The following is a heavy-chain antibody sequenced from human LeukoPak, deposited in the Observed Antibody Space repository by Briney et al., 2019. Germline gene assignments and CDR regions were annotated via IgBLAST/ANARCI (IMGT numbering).Heavy chain of an antibody. Sequence: GGSLRLSCAASGFTFSNYGMHWVRQAPGKGLEWVAVIWYDGSNKYYADSVKGRFTISRDNSKNTLYLQVNSLRAEDTAVYYCARGHGSGSYLLDYWGQGTLITVSS. V-gene: IGHV3-33*01. CDR3: ARGHGSGSYLLDY. CDR1: GFTFSNYG. CDR2: IWYDGSNK. D-gene: IGHD3-10*01. J-gene: IGHJ4*02.